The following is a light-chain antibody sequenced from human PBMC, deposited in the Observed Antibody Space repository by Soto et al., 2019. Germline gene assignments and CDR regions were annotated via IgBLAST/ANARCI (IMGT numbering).Light chain of an antibody. Sequence: QSALTQPRSVSGSPGQSVTISCTGTTSDVGGYDYVSWYQHHPGKAPKLIIYDVTQWPSGIPDRFSGSKSGNTASLTISGLQADDEADYNCCSYEDNYFSVFGTGTKVTVL. CDR2: DVT. CDR1: TSDVGGYDY. V-gene: IGLV2-11*01. CDR3: CSYEDNYFSV. J-gene: IGLJ1*01.